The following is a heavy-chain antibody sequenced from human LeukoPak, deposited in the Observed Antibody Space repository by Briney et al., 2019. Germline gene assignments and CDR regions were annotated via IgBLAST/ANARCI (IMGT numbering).Heavy chain of an antibody. Sequence: GGSLRLSCAASGFTFSSYAMHWVRQAPGKGLEWVAVISYDGSNKYYADSVKGRFTISRDNAKNSLYLQMNSLRAEDTALYYCARAAAGYGTSRIDYWGQGTLVTVSS. CDR3: ARAAAGYGTSRIDY. J-gene: IGHJ4*02. V-gene: IGHV3-30-3*01. D-gene: IGHD6-13*01. CDR1: GFTFSSYA. CDR2: ISYDGSNK.